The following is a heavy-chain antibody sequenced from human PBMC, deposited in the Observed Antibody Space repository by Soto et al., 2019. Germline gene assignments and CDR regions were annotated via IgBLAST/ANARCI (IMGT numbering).Heavy chain of an antibody. J-gene: IGHJ4*02. CDR2: IYYSGST. Sequence: SETLSLTCTVSGGSISSGDNYWSWIRQPPGKGLEWIGYIYYSGSTYYNPSLKNRLTMSVDVSKNQFSLNLSSVTAADTAMYYCARADYGFTSPFDFWGQGTLVTVSS. D-gene: IGHD3-10*01. V-gene: IGHV4-30-4*01. CDR1: GGSISSGDNY. CDR3: ARADYGFTSPFDF.